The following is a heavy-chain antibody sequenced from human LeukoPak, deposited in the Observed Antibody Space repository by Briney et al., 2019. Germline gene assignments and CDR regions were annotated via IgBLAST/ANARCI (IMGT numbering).Heavy chain of an antibody. CDR2: INHSGST. Sequence: KPSETLSLTCAVYGGSFSGYYWSWIRQPPGKGLEWIGEINHSGSTNYNPSLKSRVTISVDTSKNQFSLKLSSVTAADTAVYYCARRRGQQLGSTRHYYYYYYMDVWGKGTTVTISS. CDR3: ARRRGQQLGSTRHYYYYYYMDV. CDR1: GGSFSGYY. V-gene: IGHV4-34*01. D-gene: IGHD6-13*01. J-gene: IGHJ6*03.